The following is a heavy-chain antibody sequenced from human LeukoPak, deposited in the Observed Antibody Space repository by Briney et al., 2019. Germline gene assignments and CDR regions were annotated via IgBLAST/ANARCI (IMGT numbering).Heavy chain of an antibody. CDR3: AKDAQRGFDFSNSLES. CDR1: EFTFSSYW. Sequence: GGSLRLSCAASEFTFSSYWMSWVRQAPGKGLEWVANIKQDGSEKYYVDSVKGRFTISRDNYDNTVSLQMNSLRVEDTAVYYCAKDAQRGFDFSNSLESWGQGTVVTVSP. J-gene: IGHJ5*01. V-gene: IGHV3-7*01. CDR2: IKQDGSEK. D-gene: IGHD4-11*01.